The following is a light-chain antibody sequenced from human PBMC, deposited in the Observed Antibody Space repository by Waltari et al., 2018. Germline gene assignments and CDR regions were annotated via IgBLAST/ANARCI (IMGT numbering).Light chain of an antibody. Sequence: QSVLTQPPFLYGAPGQTITISCTGSSSNIGAGYDLYCYLQLPGKAPKLRMFGVSNRPAGVLVRLSGSESGTAAALAISGLQPGDEADYYCQSYDSRRGGQVVFGGGTKVTVL. J-gene: IGLJ3*02. CDR2: GVS. V-gene: IGLV1-40*01. CDR1: SSNIGAGYD. CDR3: QSYDSRRGGQVV.